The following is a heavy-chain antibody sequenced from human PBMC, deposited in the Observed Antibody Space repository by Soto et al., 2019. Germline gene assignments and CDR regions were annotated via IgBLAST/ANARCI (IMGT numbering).Heavy chain of an antibody. CDR3: AKDRYDFWSGYRPYFDY. D-gene: IGHD3-3*01. CDR1: GFTFSSYA. J-gene: IGHJ4*02. CDR2: ISGSGGST. Sequence: GGSLRLSCAASGFTFSSYAMSWVRQAPGKGLEWVSAISGSGGSTYYADSVKGRFTISRDNSKNTLYLQMNSLRAEHTAVYYCAKDRYDFWSGYRPYFDYWGQGTLVTVSS. V-gene: IGHV3-23*01.